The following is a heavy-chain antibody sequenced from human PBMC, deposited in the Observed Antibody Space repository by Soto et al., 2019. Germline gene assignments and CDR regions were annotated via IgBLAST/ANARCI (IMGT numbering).Heavy chain of an antibody. CDR3: ARDAYSSPQWLEPAVAFDI. D-gene: IGHD6-19*01. J-gene: IGHJ3*02. V-gene: IGHV1-2*04. CDR2: INPNSGGT. Sequence: ASMKGSCKASGYTFTGHQIHWVGPSPGPGAEWMGWINPNSGGTNYAQKFQGWVTMTRDTSISTAYMELSRLRSDDTAVYYCARDAYSSPQWLEPAVAFDIWGQGTMVTVSS. CDR1: GYTFTGHQ.